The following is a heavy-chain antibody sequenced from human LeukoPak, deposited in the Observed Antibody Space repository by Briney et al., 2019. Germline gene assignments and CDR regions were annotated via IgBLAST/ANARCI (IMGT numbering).Heavy chain of an antibody. CDR3: ASGEYYYDSSGLH. Sequence: SETLSLTCTVSGGSISSSSYYWGWLRQPPGTGVEWIGSIYYSRSTYYNPSLKSRVTISVDTSKNQFSLKLSSVTAADTAVYYCASGEYYYDSSGLHWGQGTLVTVSS. CDR1: GGSISSSSYY. D-gene: IGHD3-22*01. J-gene: IGHJ4*02. CDR2: IYYSRST. V-gene: IGHV4-39*07.